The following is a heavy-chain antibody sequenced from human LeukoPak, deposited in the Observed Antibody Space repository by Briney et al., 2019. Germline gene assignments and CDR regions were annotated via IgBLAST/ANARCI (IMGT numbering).Heavy chain of an antibody. Sequence: SETLSLTCTVPGGSISSYYWSWIRQPPGKGLEWIGYIYYSGSTNYNPSLKSRVTISVDTSKNQFSLKLSSVTAADTAVYYCARDTGITISPWGQGTLVTVSS. CDR3: ARDTGITISP. CDR2: IYYSGST. D-gene: IGHD3-9*01. V-gene: IGHV4-59*01. J-gene: IGHJ4*02. CDR1: GGSISSYY.